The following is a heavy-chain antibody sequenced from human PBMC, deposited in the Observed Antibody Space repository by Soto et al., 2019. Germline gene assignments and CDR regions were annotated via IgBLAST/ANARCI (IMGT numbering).Heavy chain of an antibody. Sequence: PGGSLRLSCAASGFTFSSYAMSWARQAPGKGLEWVSAISGSGGSTYYADSVKGRFTISRDNSKNTLYLQMNSLRAEDTAVYYCAKDVVDFWSGYYYYGMDVWGQGTTVTVSS. CDR3: AKDVVDFWSGYYYYGMDV. V-gene: IGHV3-23*01. CDR1: GFTFSSYA. CDR2: ISGSGGST. J-gene: IGHJ6*02. D-gene: IGHD3-3*01.